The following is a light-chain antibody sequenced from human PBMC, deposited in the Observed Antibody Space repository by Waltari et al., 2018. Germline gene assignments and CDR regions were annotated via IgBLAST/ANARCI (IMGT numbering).Light chain of an antibody. V-gene: IGKV3-15*01. CDR1: ESVDDD. CDR2: SAS. CDR3: QQYSDRPPFT. J-gene: IGKJ1*01. Sequence: EILMTQSPDTLSMSPGERATLFCRASESVDDDLAWYQQRPGQAPRLLIFSASTRAADCPARFSASGSGTEFTLTINSLQSEDCAVYFCQQYSDRPPFTFGQGTRVEIK.